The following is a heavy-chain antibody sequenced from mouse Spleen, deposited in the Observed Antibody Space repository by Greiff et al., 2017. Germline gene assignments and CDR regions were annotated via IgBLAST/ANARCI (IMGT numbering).Heavy chain of an antibody. CDR2: INPYNGDT. CDR1: GYSFTGYF. J-gene: IGHJ3*01. D-gene: IGHD1-1*01. Sequence: VQLQQSGPELVKPGDSVKISCKASGYSFTGYFMNWVMQSHGKSLEWIGRINPYNGDTFYNQKFKGKATLTVDKSSSTAYMELRSLTSEDSAVYYCARREGGYYGSSYEWFAYWGQGTLVTVSA. V-gene: IGHV1-20*01. CDR3: ARREGGYYGSSYEWFAY.